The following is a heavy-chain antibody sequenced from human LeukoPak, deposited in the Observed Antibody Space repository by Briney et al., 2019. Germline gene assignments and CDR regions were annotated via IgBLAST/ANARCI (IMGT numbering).Heavy chain of an antibody. D-gene: IGHD1-26*01. V-gene: IGHV3-23*01. CDR3: AKGPYSGFS. CDR1: GFTFSTYA. J-gene: IGHJ5*02. Sequence: GGSLRLSCAVSGFTFSTYAMSWVRQAPGKELYWVSTISNSDGSTYYADSVKGRFTISRDTSKNTLYLEMNSLRAEDTAVYYCAKGPYSGFSWGQGTLVTVSS. CDR2: ISNSDGST.